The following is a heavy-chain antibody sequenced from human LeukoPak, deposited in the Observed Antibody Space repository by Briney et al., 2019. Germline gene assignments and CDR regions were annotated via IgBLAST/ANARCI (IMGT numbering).Heavy chain of an antibody. CDR2: IIPIFGTA. V-gene: IGHV1-69*05. D-gene: IGHD1-26*01. CDR3: AREIVGATHFDY. CDR1: GGTFSSYA. Sequence: RASVKVSCKASGGTFSSYAISWVRQAPGEGVEWMGGIIPIFGTANYAQTFQGRVTITTDQSTSTAYMELSSLRSEDTAVYYCAREIVGATHFDYWGQGTLVTVSS. J-gene: IGHJ4*02.